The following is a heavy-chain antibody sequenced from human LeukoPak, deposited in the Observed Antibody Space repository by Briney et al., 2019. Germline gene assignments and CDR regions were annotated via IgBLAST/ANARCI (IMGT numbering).Heavy chain of an antibody. CDR3: ARDFHVRNYDIGGYSY. CDR2: ISSSSRTI. J-gene: IGHJ4*02. CDR1: GFIFSSYS. D-gene: IGHD3-22*01. V-gene: IGHV3-48*01. Sequence: GGSLRLSCATSGFIFSSYSMNWVRQAPGKGLEWVSYISSSSRTIYYADSAKGRFTISRDNAKNSLYLQMNSLRAEDTAVYYCARDFHVRNYDIGGYSYWGQGTLVTVSS.